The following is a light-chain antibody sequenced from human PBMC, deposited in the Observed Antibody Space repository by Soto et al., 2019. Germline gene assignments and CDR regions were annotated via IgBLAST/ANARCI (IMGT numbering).Light chain of an antibody. CDR2: DVT. CDR3: TSYAGSSIPVV. Sequence: QSVLTQPPSASGSPGQSVTISCTGASSDVGKYNFVSWYQQHPGKAPKLMIYDVTERPSGVPDRFSGSTSGNTASLTISGLQAEDDADYYCTSYAGSSIPVVFGGGTKLTVL. J-gene: IGLJ2*01. CDR1: SSDVGKYNF. V-gene: IGLV2-8*01.